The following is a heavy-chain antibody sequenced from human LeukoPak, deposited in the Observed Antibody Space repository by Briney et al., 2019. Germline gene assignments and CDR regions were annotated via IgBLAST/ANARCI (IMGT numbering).Heavy chain of an antibody. Sequence: GGSLRLSCAASGFTFSSYSMNWVRQAPGKGLEWVSSISSSSSYIYYADSVKGRFTISRDNAKNSLYLQMHSLRVEDTAVYYCARENYYGSGASPGEFDYWGQGTLVTVSS. J-gene: IGHJ4*02. D-gene: IGHD3-10*01. CDR1: GFTFSSYS. CDR2: ISSSSSYI. V-gene: IGHV3-21*04. CDR3: ARENYYGSGASPGEFDY.